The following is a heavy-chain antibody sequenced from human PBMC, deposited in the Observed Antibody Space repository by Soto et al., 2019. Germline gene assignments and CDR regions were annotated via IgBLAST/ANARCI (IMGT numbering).Heavy chain of an antibody. Sequence: GGSLRLSCTGSGFTFGDYAMSWVRRAPGKGLEWVGFIRSKAYGGTTEWAASVRGRFTFSRDDSKSIAYLQMNSLKTEDTAVYYCTAGKLYPSLDFDYWGQGTLVTVSS. V-gene: IGHV3-49*04. CDR3: TAGKLYPSLDFDY. J-gene: IGHJ4*02. CDR1: GFTFGDYA. D-gene: IGHD2-8*01. CDR2: IRSKAYGGTT.